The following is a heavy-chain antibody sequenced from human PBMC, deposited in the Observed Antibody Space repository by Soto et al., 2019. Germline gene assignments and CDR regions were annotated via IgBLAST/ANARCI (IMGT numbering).Heavy chain of an antibody. CDR2: ISGDNDDT. J-gene: IGHJ3*02. CDR1: DSTFSTYG. Sequence: QVQLVQSGTEVKKPGASVKVSCKASDSTFSTYGVSWVRQAPGQGLEWMGWISGDNDDTHFAQNLQDRVTMTKHTSTRTGYMELRGPRSDDTAVYYCARDPRAFLPTPTEAFHIWGQGTLVTVSS. V-gene: IGHV1-18*04. CDR3: ARDPRAFLPTPTEAFHI.